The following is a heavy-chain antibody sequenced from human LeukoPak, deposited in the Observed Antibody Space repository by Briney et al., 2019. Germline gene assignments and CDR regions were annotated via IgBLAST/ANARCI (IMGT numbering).Heavy chain of an antibody. D-gene: IGHD3-22*01. CDR3: AKSGITMIVVPDY. Sequence: GGSLRLSCAASGFVFSSYAMHWVRQAPGKGLDWVAVISYDGNNKYYADSVKGRFTISRDSSKNTLYLRMNSLRAEDTAVYYCAKSGITMIVVPDYWGQGTLVTVSS. CDR2: ISYDGNNK. J-gene: IGHJ4*02. V-gene: IGHV3-30-3*01. CDR1: GFVFSSYA.